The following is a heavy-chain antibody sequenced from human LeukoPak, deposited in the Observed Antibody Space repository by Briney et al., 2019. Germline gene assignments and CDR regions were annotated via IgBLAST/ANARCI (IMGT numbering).Heavy chain of an antibody. Sequence: PSETLSLTCTVSGGSISSYYWSWIRQPPGKGLEWIGYIHYSGSTNYNPSLKSRVTISVDTSKNQFSLKLSSVTAADTAVYYCARGKRWELHAFDIWGQGTMVTVSS. CDR1: GGSISSYY. D-gene: IGHD1-26*01. J-gene: IGHJ3*02. CDR2: IHYSGST. V-gene: IGHV4-59*01. CDR3: ARGKRWELHAFDI.